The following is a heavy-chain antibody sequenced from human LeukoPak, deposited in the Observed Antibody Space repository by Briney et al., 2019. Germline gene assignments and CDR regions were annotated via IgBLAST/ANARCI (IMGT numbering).Heavy chain of an antibody. J-gene: IGHJ4*02. CDR1: GLTATNAW. CDR3: ITRGVVA. Sequence: GGSLRLSCSASGLTATNAWMNWVRQAPGEGLDWVGRIASKTDGGATDYAAPVKGRFTISRDDSKNTLYLQMNSLKAEDTAVYYCITRGVVAWGQGTLVTVSS. CDR2: IASKTDGGAT. D-gene: IGHD2-15*01. V-gene: IGHV3-15*07.